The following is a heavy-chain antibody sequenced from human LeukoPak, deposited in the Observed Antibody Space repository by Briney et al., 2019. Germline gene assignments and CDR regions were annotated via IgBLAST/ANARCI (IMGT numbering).Heavy chain of an antibody. CDR2: IYPGGSDT. Sequence: GESLKISCKGSGYSFTSYWIGWVRQMPGKGLEWMGIIYPGGSDTRYSPSFQGQVTISADKSISTAYLQWSSLKASDTAMYYCATPLTMRDLDFQHWGQGTLVTVSS. V-gene: IGHV5-51*01. J-gene: IGHJ1*01. D-gene: IGHD3-22*01. CDR1: GYSFTSYW. CDR3: ATPLTMRDLDFQH.